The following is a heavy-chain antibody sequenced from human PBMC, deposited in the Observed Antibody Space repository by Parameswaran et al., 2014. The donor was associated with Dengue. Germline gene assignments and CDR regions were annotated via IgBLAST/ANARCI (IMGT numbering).Heavy chain of an antibody. V-gene: IGHV4-39*01. D-gene: IGHD3-3*01. CDR3: ARLLRVLVRGYNPPRY. CDR2: IYYTGRT. J-gene: IGHJ4*02. Sequence: WIRQPPGKGLEWIATIYYTGRTYYNPSLKSRVTISGDTPKNQFSLNLSSVTAADTAVYYCARLLRVLVRGYNPPRYWGQGILVTVSS.